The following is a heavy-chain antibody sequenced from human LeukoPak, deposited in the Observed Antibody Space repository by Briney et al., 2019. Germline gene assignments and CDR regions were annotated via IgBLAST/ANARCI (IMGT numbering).Heavy chain of an antibody. CDR2: VYHTGRI. J-gene: IGHJ4*02. D-gene: IGHD3-9*01. Sequence: SETLSLTCSASGGSITSGGYYWTWSRQHPEKGLEWIGYVYHTGRIRYNPSLESRVSMSIDTSKNQFSLNLNSVTATDTAVYYCASGLGDSFGFDYWGRGTLVTVSS. CDR1: GGSITSGGYY. CDR3: ASGLGDSFGFDY. V-gene: IGHV4-31*03.